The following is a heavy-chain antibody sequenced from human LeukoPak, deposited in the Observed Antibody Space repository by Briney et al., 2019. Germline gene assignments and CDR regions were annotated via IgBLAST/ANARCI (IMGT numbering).Heavy chain of an antibody. D-gene: IGHD2-2*03. V-gene: IGHV3-23*01. Sequence: PGGSLRLSCAASAFTCSSYTMSWVRQAPGKVLEWVSAISNSGGSTYYADSVKGRFTISRDNSKNTLYLQMNSLRAEDTGVYYCAKDGYVSWAYQLSHFDYWGQGTLVTVSS. J-gene: IGHJ4*02. CDR3: AKDGYVSWAYQLSHFDY. CDR1: AFTCSSYT. CDR2: ISNSGGST.